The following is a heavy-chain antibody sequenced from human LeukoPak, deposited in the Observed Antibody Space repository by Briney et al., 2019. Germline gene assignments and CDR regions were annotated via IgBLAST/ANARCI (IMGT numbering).Heavy chain of an antibody. V-gene: IGHV3-9*01. Sequence: AGGSLRLSCAASGFTFDDYAMHWVRQAPGKGLEWVSGISWNSGSIGYADSVKGRFTISRDNSKNTLYLQMNSLRAEDTAVYYCAKDMQRKAVAGTIYFDYWGQGTLVTVSS. CDR1: GFTFDDYA. CDR2: ISWNSGSI. J-gene: IGHJ4*02. D-gene: IGHD6-19*01. CDR3: AKDMQRKAVAGTIYFDY.